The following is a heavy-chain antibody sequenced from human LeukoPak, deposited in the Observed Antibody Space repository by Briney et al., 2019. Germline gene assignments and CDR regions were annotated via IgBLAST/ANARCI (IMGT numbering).Heavy chain of an antibody. D-gene: IGHD6-19*01. CDR2: ISWNSGSI. Sequence: PGGSLRLSCAASGFTFDDYAMHWVRQAPGKGLEWVSGISWNSGSIGYADSVKGRFTISRDNAKNSLYLQMNSLRAEDTALYYCAKAYSIAVAGAPDYWGQGTLVTVSS. CDR1: GFTFDDYA. V-gene: IGHV3-9*01. CDR3: AKAYSIAVAGAPDY. J-gene: IGHJ4*02.